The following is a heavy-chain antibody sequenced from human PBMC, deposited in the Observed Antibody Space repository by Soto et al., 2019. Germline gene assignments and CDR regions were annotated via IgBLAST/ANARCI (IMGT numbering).Heavy chain of an antibody. CDR3: ARGGGSTKVDY. Sequence: QVQLQESGPGLVKPSQTLSLTCTVSGGSITSSGYYWRWIRQHPGEGLEWIGFTSNSGSTSYNPSLKSRVTISVDTSSNQFSLNLKSVTAADTAVSYCARGGGSTKVDYWGQGTLVTVSP. CDR1: GGSITSSGYY. V-gene: IGHV4-31*03. J-gene: IGHJ4*02. CDR2: TSNSGST. D-gene: IGHD2-2*01.